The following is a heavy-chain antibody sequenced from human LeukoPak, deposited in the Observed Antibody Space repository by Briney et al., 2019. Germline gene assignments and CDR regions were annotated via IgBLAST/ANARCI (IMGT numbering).Heavy chain of an antibody. V-gene: IGHV3-74*01. CDR3: ARGGDGYSDIDY. D-gene: IGHD5-24*01. CDR1: RFTYSDYW. J-gene: IGHJ4*02. CDR2: INSDGSST. Sequence: GGSLRLSCAASRFTYSDYWMQWVRQAPGKGLGWVSHINSDGSSTTYAPSVKGRFTISRDNAKNPLYLQMDSLRAEDTAVYYCARGGDGYSDIDYWGQGTLVTVSS.